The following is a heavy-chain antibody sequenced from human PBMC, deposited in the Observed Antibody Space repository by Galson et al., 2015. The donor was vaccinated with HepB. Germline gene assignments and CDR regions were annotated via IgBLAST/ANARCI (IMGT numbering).Heavy chain of an antibody. CDR3: ARDQNGVDGLDV. CDR1: GFSLSGFR. CDR2: ISRSSTTI. V-gene: IGHV3-48*01. J-gene: IGHJ6*02. D-gene: IGHD1-1*01. Sequence: SPRLSCAGSGFSLSGFRMNWVRQARGKGLDWVADISRSSTTINYADSVKGRFTVFRDNAKNSVYLQMNSLRAEDTAVYYCARDQNGVDGLDVWGQGTTVTVSS.